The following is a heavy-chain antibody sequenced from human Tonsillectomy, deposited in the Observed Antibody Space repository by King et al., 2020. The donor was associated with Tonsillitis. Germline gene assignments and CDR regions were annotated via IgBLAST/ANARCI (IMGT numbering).Heavy chain of an antibody. J-gene: IGHJ5*02. CDR1: GFTFSTHG. CDR3: ARDDGAA. D-gene: IGHD3-16*01. CDR2: IHHDGSNQ. Sequence: VQLVESGGGVVQPGGSLRLSCAAAGFTFSTHGIHWVRQAPGKGLEWVAFIHHDGSNQYYADSVEGPFSISRDNSKNTVYLQMNSLRAEDTAVYYCARDDGAAWGQGTLVTVSS. V-gene: IGHV3-30*02.